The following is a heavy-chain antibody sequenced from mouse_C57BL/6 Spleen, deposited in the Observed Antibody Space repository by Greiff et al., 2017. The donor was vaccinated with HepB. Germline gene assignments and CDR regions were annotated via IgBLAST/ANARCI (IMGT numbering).Heavy chain of an antibody. J-gene: IGHJ3*01. V-gene: IGHV5-4*01. Sequence: EVKVEESGGGLVKPGGSLKLSCAASGFTFSSYAMSWVRQTPEKRLEWVATISDGGSYTYYPDNVKGRFTISRDNAKNNMYLQMSHLKSEDTAMYYCAREDYGNYAYWGQGTLVTVSA. CDR1: GFTFSSYA. CDR2: ISDGGSYT. CDR3: AREDYGNYAY. D-gene: IGHD2-1*01.